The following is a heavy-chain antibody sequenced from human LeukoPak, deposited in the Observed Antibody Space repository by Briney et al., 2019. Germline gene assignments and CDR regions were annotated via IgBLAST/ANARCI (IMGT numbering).Heavy chain of an antibody. J-gene: IGHJ4*02. CDR3: AREGRSYYDY. CDR2: ISYDGSNK. CDR1: GFTFSSYA. V-gene: IGHV3-30-3*01. Sequence: PGRSLRLSCAASGFTFSSYALHWVRQAPGKGLEWVAVISYDGSNKYYAVSVKGRFTISRDNSKNTLYLQMNSLRAEDTAVYYCAREGRSYYDYWGQGTLVTVSS. D-gene: IGHD3-10*01.